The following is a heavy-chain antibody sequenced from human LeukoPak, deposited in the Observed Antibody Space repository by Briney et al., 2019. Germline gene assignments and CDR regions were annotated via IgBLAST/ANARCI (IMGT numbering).Heavy chain of an antibody. CDR1: GYTFTGYY. CDR2: LNPNSGGT. D-gene: IGHD2-15*01. V-gene: IGHV1-2*02. Sequence: ASVKVSCKASGYTFTGYYMHWVRQAPGQGLEWMGWLNPNSGGTNYAQKLQGRVTMTRDTSISTAYMELNRLRSDDTAVYYCAREAAYCSGGSCYLDYWGQGTLVTVSS. CDR3: AREAAYCSGGSCYLDY. J-gene: IGHJ4*02.